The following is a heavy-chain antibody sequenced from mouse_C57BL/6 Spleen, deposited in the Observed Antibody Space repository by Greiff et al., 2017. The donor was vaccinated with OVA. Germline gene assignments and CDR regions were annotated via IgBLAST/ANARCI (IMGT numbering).Heavy chain of an antibody. V-gene: IGHV14-4*01. CDR3: TTSTHFY. CDR2: IDPENGDT. J-gene: IGHJ2*01. CDR1: GFNIKDDY. Sequence: EVQRVESGAELVRPGASVKLSCTASGFNIKDDYMHWVKQRPEQGLEWIGWIDPENGDTEYASKFQGKATITADTSSNTAYLQLSSLTSEDTAVYYCTTSTHFYWGQGTTLTVSS.